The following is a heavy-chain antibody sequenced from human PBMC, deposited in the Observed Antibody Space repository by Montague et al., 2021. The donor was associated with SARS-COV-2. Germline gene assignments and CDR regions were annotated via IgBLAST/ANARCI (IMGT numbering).Heavy chain of an antibody. D-gene: IGHD3-10*01. V-gene: IGHV4-4*07. CDR3: AREAWFGDKTSASEYYGMDV. Sequence: SETLSLTCTVSGGSISSYYWSWIRQPAGKGLEWVGRIYTSGSTNXNPSRRSRVTMSADTSKNQFSLKLSSVTAADTAVYYCAREAWFGDKTSASEYYGMDVWGQGTTVTVSS. CDR1: GGSISSYY. J-gene: IGHJ6*02. CDR2: IYTSGST.